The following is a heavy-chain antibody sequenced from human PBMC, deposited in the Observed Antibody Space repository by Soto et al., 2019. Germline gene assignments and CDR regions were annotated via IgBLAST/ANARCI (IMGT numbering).Heavy chain of an antibody. J-gene: IGHJ3*02. V-gene: IGHV3-23*01. CDR1: GFAFGSYA. CDR3: AKDRAYCSGGNCWFDALHS. D-gene: IGHD2-15*01. Sequence: EVQLLDSGGGLVQPGGSLRLSCTGSGFAFGSYAMSWVRQAPGKGLEWVSLISGSGDTTYYADSVRGRFIISRDNSKKAMYLQMNSLRAEDTAFYFCAKDRAYCSGGNCWFDALHSWGQGTMVTVSS. CDR2: ISGSGDTT.